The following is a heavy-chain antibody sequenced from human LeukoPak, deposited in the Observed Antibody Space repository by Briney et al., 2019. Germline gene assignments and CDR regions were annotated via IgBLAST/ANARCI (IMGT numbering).Heavy chain of an antibody. CDR2: IKGDGSDK. Sequence: GGSLRLSCAASGFSFSNSWMDWVRQAPGKGLEWVANIKGDGSDKDYVDSVKGRFTISRDNAKNLLYLQMNSLRAEDTAVYFCSWSLNYWGLGTLVTVSS. D-gene: IGHD1-26*01. J-gene: IGHJ4*02. CDR3: SWSLNY. CDR1: GFSFSNSW. V-gene: IGHV3-7*01.